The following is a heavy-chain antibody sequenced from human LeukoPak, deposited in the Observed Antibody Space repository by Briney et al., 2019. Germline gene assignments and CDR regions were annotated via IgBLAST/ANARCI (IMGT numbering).Heavy chain of an antibody. Sequence: GGSLRLSCAASGFSFSGYEMNWVRQAPGKGLEWVSYISGSGGTTHYADSVKGRFTISRDNAKSSLYLQMNSLRAEDTAVYYCARERAFDIWGQGTMVTVSS. V-gene: IGHV3-48*03. CDR1: GFSFSGYE. CDR3: ARERAFDI. CDR2: ISGSGGTT. J-gene: IGHJ3*02.